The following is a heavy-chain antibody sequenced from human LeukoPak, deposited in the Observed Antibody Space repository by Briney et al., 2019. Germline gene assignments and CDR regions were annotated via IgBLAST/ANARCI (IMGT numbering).Heavy chain of an antibody. Sequence: SETLSLTCAVYGGSFSGYYWSWLRQPPGKGLEWIGEINYSGSTNHHPSLKSRVTISVDTSKNQFSLKLSSVTAADTAVYYCATGTYYYDSSGYYYDPYYYYYGMDVWGQGTTVTVSS. CDR1: GGSFSGYY. D-gene: IGHD3-22*01. J-gene: IGHJ6*02. CDR2: INYSGST. CDR3: ATGTYYYDSSGYYYDPYYYYYGMDV. V-gene: IGHV4-34*01.